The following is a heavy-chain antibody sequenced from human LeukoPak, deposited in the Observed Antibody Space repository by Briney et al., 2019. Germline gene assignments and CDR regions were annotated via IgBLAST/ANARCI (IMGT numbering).Heavy chain of an antibody. J-gene: IGHJ3*02. CDR2: INPNSGGT. CDR1: GYTFTGYY. CDR3: ARGRIVGATTNAFDI. D-gene: IGHD1-26*01. Sequence: ASVKVSCKASGYTFTGYYMHWVRQAPGQGLEWMGWINPNSGGTNYAQKFQGRVTMTRDTSISTAYMELSGLRSDDTAVYYCARGRIVGATTNAFDIWGQGTMVTVSS. V-gene: IGHV1-2*02.